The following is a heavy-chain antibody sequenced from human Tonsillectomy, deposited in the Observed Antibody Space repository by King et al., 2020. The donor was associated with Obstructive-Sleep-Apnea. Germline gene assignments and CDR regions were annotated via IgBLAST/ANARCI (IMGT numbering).Heavy chain of an antibody. CDR1: GFTLSSYW. J-gene: IGHJ5*02. D-gene: IGHD6-19*01. CDR2: IKEDGGEK. V-gene: IGHV3-7*01. CDR3: ASDWLERARFDP. Sequence: VQLVESGGGLVPPGGSLRLSCAASGFTLSSYWMSWVRQAPGKGLEWVANIKEDGGEKYYIDYVRGRFTISRDNARNSLFLQMDNLRAEDTAVYYCASDWLERARFDPWGQGTLVTVSS.